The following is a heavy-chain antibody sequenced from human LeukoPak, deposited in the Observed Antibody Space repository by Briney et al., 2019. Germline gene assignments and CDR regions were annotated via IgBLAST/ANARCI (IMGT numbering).Heavy chain of an antibody. Sequence: GGSLRLSCAASGFTFDDYAMHWVRQAPGKGLEWVSGISWNSGSIGYADSVKGRFTISRDNAKNSLYLQMNSLRAEDTALYYCAKGPERYARGAFDIWGQGTMVTVSS. V-gene: IGHV3-9*01. CDR1: GFTFDDYA. CDR3: AKGPERYARGAFDI. J-gene: IGHJ3*02. CDR2: ISWNSGSI. D-gene: IGHD2-2*01.